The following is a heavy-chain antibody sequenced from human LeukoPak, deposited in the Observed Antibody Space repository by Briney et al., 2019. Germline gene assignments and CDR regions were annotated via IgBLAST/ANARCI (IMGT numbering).Heavy chain of an antibody. J-gene: IGHJ4*02. CDR3: ARGPGGYDN. V-gene: IGHV3-66*01. CDR1: GFTVISNY. D-gene: IGHD3-16*01. Sequence: GGSLRLSCAASGFTVISNYMTWVRQAPGKGLEWVSVIFGGGSTHYADSVKGRFTISRDNSKNTLFLQMNSLRVEDTAVYYCARGPGGYDNWGQGTLVTVSS. CDR2: IFGGGST.